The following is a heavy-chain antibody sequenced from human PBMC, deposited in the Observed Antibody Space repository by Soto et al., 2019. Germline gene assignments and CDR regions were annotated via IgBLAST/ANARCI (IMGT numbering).Heavy chain of an antibody. J-gene: IGHJ5*02. CDR2: VYYSGSS. CDR1: GGSISGGASF. Sequence: SEPLTLTWTVAGGSISGGASFWSWIRQPPGKGLEWIANVYYSGSSYYNPSLKSRLTISVDTTKNQFSLQLKSMTAADTAVYYCAKLSCTSSTCYFPGWFDPWGQGTLVTVSS. CDR3: AKLSCTSSTCYFPGWFDP. D-gene: IGHD2-2*01. V-gene: IGHV4-31*02.